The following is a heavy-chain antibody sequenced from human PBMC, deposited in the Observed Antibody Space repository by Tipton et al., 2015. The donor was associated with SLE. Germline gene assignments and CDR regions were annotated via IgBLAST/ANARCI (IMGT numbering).Heavy chain of an antibody. CDR1: GLSFNYAW. J-gene: IGHJ6*02. V-gene: IGHV3-15*01. D-gene: IGHD2-15*01. CDR3: ASRNKGYCSGGTCYPYGLDV. Sequence: SLRLSCVASGLSFNYAWMTWVRQSPGKGLGWVGHFRATTDGGTTDYAADVVGRFTISRDDSEDTLYLQMNNLKTEDTGVYYCASRNKGYCSGGTCYPYGLDVWGQGTSVTVSS. CDR2: FRATTDGGTT.